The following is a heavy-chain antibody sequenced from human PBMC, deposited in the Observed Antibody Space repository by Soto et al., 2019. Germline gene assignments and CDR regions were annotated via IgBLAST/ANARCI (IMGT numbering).Heavy chain of an antibody. D-gene: IGHD3-3*01. CDR3: ARAYRVSGIFGVFINYAMDV. CDR1: GGSVSSGTYY. CDR2: IHYSGST. V-gene: IGHV4-61*01. J-gene: IGHJ6*01. Sequence: SETLSLTCTVSGGSVSSGTYYWSWIRQPPGRGLEWIGYIHYSGSTTYNPSLKSRVTISVDTSKNQFSLKLSSVTAADTAVYYCARAYRVSGIFGVFINYAMDVWGQGTTVTVSS.